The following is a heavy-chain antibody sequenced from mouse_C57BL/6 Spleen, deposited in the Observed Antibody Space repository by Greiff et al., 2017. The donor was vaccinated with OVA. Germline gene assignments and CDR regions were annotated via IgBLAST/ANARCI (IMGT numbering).Heavy chain of an antibody. V-gene: IGHV5-17*01. D-gene: IGHD1-1*01. J-gene: IGHJ2*01. Sequence: EVKLVESGGGLVKPGGSLKLSCAASGFTFSDYGMHWVRQAPEKGLEWVAYISSGSSTIYYADTVKGRFTISRDNAKNTLFLQMTSLRSEDTAMYYCARVGYYGSSPIYDYWGQGTTLTVSS. CDR3: ARVGYYGSSPIYDY. CDR2: ISSGSSTI. CDR1: GFTFSDYG.